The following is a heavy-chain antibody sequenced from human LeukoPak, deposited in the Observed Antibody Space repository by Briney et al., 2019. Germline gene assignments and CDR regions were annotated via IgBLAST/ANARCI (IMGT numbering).Heavy chain of an antibody. CDR3: TRDSPPDY. CDR1: GFTFLSYG. J-gene: IGHJ4*02. CDR2: ISSSGTTI. Sequence: SGGSLRLSCAASGFTFLSYGMNWVRQAPGKGLEWVSYISSSGTTIYYADSVKGRFTISRDNAKNSLYLQMNSLRAEDTAIYYCTRDSPPDYWGQGTLVTVSS. V-gene: IGHV3-48*01.